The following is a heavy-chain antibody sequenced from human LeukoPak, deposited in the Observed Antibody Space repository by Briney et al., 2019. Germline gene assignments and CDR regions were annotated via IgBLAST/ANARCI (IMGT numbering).Heavy chain of an antibody. CDR2: IKQDGSEK. V-gene: IGHV3-7*01. CDR3: ARDGTTVVKGFDY. Sequence: GGSLRLSCAASGFTFSSYWMSWVRQAPGKGLEWVANIKQDGSEKYYVDSVKGRFTISRDNAKNSLYLQMNSLRAEDTAVYYCARDGTTVVKGFDYWGQGTLVTVSS. D-gene: IGHD4-23*01. J-gene: IGHJ4*02. CDR1: GFTFSSYW.